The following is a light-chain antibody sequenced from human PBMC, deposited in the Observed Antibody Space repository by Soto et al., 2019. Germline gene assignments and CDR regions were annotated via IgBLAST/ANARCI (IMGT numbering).Light chain of an antibody. V-gene: IGLV2-23*03. Sequence: QSVLTQPASVSGSPGQSITISCTGTSXDVGSYNLVSWYQQHPGKAPKLMIYEGSKRPSGVSNRFSGSKSGNTASLTISGLQAEDEADYYCCSYAGSSTFVFGTGTKGIVL. J-gene: IGLJ1*01. CDR1: SXDVGSYNL. CDR3: CSYAGSSTFV. CDR2: EGS.